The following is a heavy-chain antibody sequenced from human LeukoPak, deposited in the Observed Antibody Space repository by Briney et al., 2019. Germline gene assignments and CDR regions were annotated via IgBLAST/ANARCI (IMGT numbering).Heavy chain of an antibody. CDR3: AKDQYYYDSSGYYEWFDP. CDR1: GFIFSNYA. Sequence: GGSLRLSCAASGFIFSNYAMSWVRQAPGKGLEWASAISGSGGSTYYADSVKGRFTISRDNSKNTLYLQMNSLRAEDTAVYYCAKDQYYYDSSGYYEWFDPWGQGTLVTVSS. CDR2: ISGSGGST. V-gene: IGHV3-23*01. D-gene: IGHD3-22*01. J-gene: IGHJ5*02.